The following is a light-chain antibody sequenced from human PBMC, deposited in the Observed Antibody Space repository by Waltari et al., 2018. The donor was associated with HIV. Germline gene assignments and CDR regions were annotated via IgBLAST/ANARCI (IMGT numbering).Light chain of an antibody. CDR3: QQYKSYPFT. J-gene: IGKJ4*01. Sequence: DIQLTQSPSSLSASVADSVTITCRASQTITSSLAWYQQKPGKAPNRLIYKASTLGSGVPSRFSGSESGTEYTLTITSLQPGDFASYHCQQYKSYPFTFGGGTKVEIK. CDR1: QTITSS. V-gene: IGKV1-5*03. CDR2: KAS.